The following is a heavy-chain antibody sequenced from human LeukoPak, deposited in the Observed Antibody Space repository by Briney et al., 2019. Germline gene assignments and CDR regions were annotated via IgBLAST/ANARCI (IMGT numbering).Heavy chain of an antibody. CDR3: AREVSSGWYYYYMDV. CDR2: IYYSGST. V-gene: IGHV4-59*01. J-gene: IGHJ6*03. CDR1: GGSISSYY. D-gene: IGHD6-19*01. Sequence: SETLSLTCTVSGGSISSYYWSWIRQPPGKGLEWIGYIYYSGSTNYNPSLKSRVTISVDTSKSQFSLKLSSVTAADTAVYYCAREVSSGWYYYYMDVWGKGTTVTVSS.